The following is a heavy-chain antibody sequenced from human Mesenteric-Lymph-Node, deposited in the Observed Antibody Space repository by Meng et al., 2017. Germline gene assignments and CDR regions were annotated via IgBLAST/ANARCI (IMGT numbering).Heavy chain of an antibody. V-gene: IGHV3-7*03. CDR2: IKQDGSEK. CDR1: GFTFSSYW. Sequence: GESLKISCAASGFTFSSYWMSWVRQAPGKGLEWVANIKQDGSEKYYVDSVKGRFTISRDNAKNSLYLQMNSLRAEDTAVYYCAKDKTYYYDSSGYYDAVVYYFDYWGQGTLVTVSS. CDR3: AKDKTYYYDSSGYYDAVVYYFDY. D-gene: IGHD3-22*01. J-gene: IGHJ4*02.